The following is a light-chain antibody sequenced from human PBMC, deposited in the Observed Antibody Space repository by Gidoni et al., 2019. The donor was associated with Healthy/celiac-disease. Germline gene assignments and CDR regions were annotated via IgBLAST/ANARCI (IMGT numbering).Light chain of an antibody. V-gene: IGLV1-44*01. CDR3: AAWDDSLNGVL. CDR2: SNN. J-gene: IGLJ3*02. Sequence: QSVLTQTPSASGTPGQGVTIACSGSSSNIGSNPVNWYKQLPGTSPKLLIYSNNPRPSGVPDRFSGSKAGTSASLAISGLQSEDEAVYYCAAWDDSLNGVLFGGGTKLTVL. CDR1: SSNIGSNP.